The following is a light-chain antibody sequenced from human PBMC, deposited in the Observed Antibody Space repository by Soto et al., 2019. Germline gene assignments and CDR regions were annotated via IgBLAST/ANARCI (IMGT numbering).Light chain of an antibody. CDR2: WAS. J-gene: IGKJ3*01. V-gene: IGKV4-1*01. Sequence: DIVMTQSPDSLAVSLGERATINCKSSQSIQKLAWYQHKPGQPPKLLIHWASVRASGVPDRFSGSGSGTDFALSISSLQAEDVAVYYCQQYYNTPLTFGPGTKLDIK. CDR3: QQYYNTPLT. CDR1: QSIQK.